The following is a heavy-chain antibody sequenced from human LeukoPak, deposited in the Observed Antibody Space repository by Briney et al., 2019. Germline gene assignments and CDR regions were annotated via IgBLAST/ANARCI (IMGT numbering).Heavy chain of an antibody. D-gene: IGHD6-13*01. V-gene: IGHV1-46*01. J-gene: IGHJ6*02. Sequence: ASVKVSCKASGYTFTSYYMHWVRQAPGQGLEWMGIINPSGGSTSYAQKFQGRVTITADKSTSTAYMELSSLRSEDTAVYYCARAVAAAANYYYYGMDVWGQGTTVTVSS. CDR2: INPSGGST. CDR1: GYTFTSYY. CDR3: ARAVAAAANYYYYGMDV.